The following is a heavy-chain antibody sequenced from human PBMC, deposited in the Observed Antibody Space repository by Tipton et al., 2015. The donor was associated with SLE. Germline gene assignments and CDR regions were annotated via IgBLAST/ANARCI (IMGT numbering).Heavy chain of an antibody. CDR3: ARDPNRSLIVLVVGNAFDI. Sequence: QSEPEVKKPGASVKVSCKASGYTFTSYYMHWVRQAPGQGLEWMGIINPSGGSTSYAQKFQGRVTMTRDTSTSTVYMELSSLRSEDTAVYYCARDPNRSLIVLVVGNAFDIWGQGTMVTVSS. D-gene: IGHD2-8*02. CDR1: GYTFTSYY. CDR2: INPSGGST. J-gene: IGHJ3*02. V-gene: IGHV1-46*01.